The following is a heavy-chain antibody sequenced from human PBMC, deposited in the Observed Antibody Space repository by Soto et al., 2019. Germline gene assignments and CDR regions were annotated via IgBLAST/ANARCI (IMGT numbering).Heavy chain of an antibody. D-gene: IGHD3-22*01. CDR3: ARGTFYYDSHAYYGY. Sequence: SETLSLTCTVSGAAINSYYWTWIRQAPGMGLEWIGYIYYTGSTNYNPSLESRVTVSVDRSRNQFSLELRSVTAADTAVYYCARGTFYYDSHAYYGYWGQGTVVTVSS. CDR1: GAAINSYY. J-gene: IGHJ4*02. CDR2: IYYTGST. V-gene: IGHV4-59*01.